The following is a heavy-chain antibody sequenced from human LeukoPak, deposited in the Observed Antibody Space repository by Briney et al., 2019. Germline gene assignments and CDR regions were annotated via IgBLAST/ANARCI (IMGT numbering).Heavy chain of an antibody. D-gene: IGHD5-18*01. CDR1: GFTVSSNY. CDR3: AGDSYGENFDY. Sequence: GGSLKLSCAASGFTVSSNYMSWVRQAPGKGLEWASVIYSGGSTYYADSVKGRFTISRHNSKNTLYLQMNSLRAEDTAVYYCAGDSYGENFDYWGQGTLVTVSS. CDR2: IYSGGST. V-gene: IGHV3-53*04. J-gene: IGHJ4*02.